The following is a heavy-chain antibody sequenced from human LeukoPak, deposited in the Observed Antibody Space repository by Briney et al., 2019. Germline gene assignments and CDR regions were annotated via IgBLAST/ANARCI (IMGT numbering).Heavy chain of an antibody. D-gene: IGHD3-16*02. V-gene: IGHV3-7*01. J-gene: IGHJ4*02. CDR2: IKQDGSKK. Sequence: GGSLRLSCAASGFTFSSYWMSWVRQAPGKGLEWVANIKQDGSKKYYVDSVKGRFTISRDNAKNSLYLQMNSLRDEDTAVYYCARADYDYVWGSYRQYYFDYWGQGTLVTVSS. CDR3: ARADYDYVWGSYRQYYFDY. CDR1: GFTFSSYW.